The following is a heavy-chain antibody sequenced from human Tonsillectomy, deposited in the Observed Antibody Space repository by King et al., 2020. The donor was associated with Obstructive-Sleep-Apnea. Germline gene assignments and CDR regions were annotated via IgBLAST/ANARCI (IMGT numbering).Heavy chain of an antibody. D-gene: IGHD5-24*01. CDR3: ARLAEMATVVDY. CDR2: IYYSGST. Sequence: VQLQESGPGLVKPSETLSLTCTVSGGSISSYYWTWIRQPPGKGLEWVGYIYYSGSTNFNPPLKSSVTISVDTAKNQFSLKLSPVSAADTAVYYCARLAEMATVVDYWGQGTLVTVSS. J-gene: IGHJ4*02. CDR1: GGSISSYY. V-gene: IGHV4-59*08.